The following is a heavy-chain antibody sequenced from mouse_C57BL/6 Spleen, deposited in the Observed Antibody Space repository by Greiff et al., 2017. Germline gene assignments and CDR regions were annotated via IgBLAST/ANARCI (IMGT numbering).Heavy chain of an antibody. CDR3: ARHRDWDAYYFDY. CDR2: ISSGGSYT. V-gene: IGHV5-6*02. Sequence: EVKLVESGGDLVKPGGSLKLSCAASGFTFSSYGMSWVRQTPDKRLEWVATISSGGSYTYYTDSVKGRFTISRDNAKNPLYLQMSSLKSEDTAMYYCARHRDWDAYYFDYWGQGTTLTVSS. J-gene: IGHJ2*01. CDR1: GFTFSSYG. D-gene: IGHD4-1*01.